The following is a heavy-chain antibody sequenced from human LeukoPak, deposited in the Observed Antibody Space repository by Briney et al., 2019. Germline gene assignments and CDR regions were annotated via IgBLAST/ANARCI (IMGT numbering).Heavy chain of an antibody. D-gene: IGHD3-10*01. CDR3: AKDLGGEGGSGFPGY. CDR1: RFTFSSYA. CDR2: ISGRGDST. J-gene: IGHJ4*02. Sequence: GGSLRLSCAASRFTFSSYAMSWVRQAPGKGLEWVSTISGRGDSTYYADSVKGRFTISRDNSKNIVYLQMNSLRVDDTALYYCAKDLGGEGGSGFPGYWGQGTLVTVSS. V-gene: IGHV3-23*01.